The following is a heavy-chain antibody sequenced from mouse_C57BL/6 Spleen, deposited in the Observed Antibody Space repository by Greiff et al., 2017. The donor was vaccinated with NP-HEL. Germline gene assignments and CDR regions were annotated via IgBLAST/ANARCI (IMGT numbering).Heavy chain of an antibody. V-gene: IGHV5-17*01. Sequence: EVKLMESGGGLVKPGGSLKLSCAASGFTFSDYGMHWVRQAPEKGLEWVAYISSGSSTIYYADTVKGRFTISRDNAKNTLFLQMTRLRSEDTAMYYCAREMGLVRTVFAYWGQGTLVTVSA. J-gene: IGHJ3*01. CDR3: AREMGLVRTVFAY. D-gene: IGHD2-12*01. CDR1: GFTFSDYG. CDR2: ISSGSSTI.